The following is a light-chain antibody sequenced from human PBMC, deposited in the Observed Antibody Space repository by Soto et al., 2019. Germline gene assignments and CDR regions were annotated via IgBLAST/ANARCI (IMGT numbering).Light chain of an antibody. V-gene: IGKV3-20*01. CDR2: GAS. CDR1: QSVSSSH. Sequence: EIVLTQSPGTLSLSPGERATLSCRASQSVSSSHLAWYQQKPGQAPRLLISGASSRATGIPDRFTGSGSGTDFTLTISRLEPEDFAVYYCQQYGTSPLTFGPGTKVDIK. J-gene: IGKJ3*01. CDR3: QQYGTSPLT.